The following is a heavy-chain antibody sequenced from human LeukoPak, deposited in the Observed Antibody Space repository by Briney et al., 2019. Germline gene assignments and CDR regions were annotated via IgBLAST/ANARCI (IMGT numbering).Heavy chain of an antibody. V-gene: IGHV3-13*04. D-gene: IGHD3-10*01. J-gene: IGHJ4*02. Sequence: PGESLRLSCAASGCTFSSHDMHWVRQPTGKGLEWVSTISPAGHTYYDDSVKGRFTISREDAENSVYLQTNSLGAGDTAVYYCARGYYFASGSLIDYWGQGILVTVSS. CDR1: GCTFSSHD. CDR3: ARGYYFASGSLIDY. CDR2: ISPAGHT.